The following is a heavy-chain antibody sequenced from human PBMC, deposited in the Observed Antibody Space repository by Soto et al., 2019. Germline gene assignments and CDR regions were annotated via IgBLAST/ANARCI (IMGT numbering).Heavy chain of an antibody. CDR1: GFTFSSYS. CDR3: ARDCPGSSTTCYGNEWFDS. D-gene: IGHD2-2*01. V-gene: IGHV3-48*01. J-gene: IGHJ5*01. CDR2: ISSSFITI. Sequence: GASLRLSCAASGFTFSSYSMNWVRQAPGKRLEWVSYISSSFITIYYADSMKGRFTISRDNAKNSLYLQMNSLRAEDTAVYYCARDCPGSSTTCYGNEWFDSLGQGTLVTVSS.